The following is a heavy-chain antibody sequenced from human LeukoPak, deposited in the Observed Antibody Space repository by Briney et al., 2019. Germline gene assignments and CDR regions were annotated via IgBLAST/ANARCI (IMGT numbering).Heavy chain of an antibody. D-gene: IGHD3-22*01. CDR2: ISGAGGRT. V-gene: IGHV3-23*01. CDR3: ANASPDYDSSGYYSRGFDY. CDR1: GFTFSSYA. Sequence: GGSLRLSCAASGFTFSSYAMNWVRQAPGKGLEWVSAISGAGGRTYYADSVKGRFTISRDNSKNMVYMQMNSLRAEDTALYYCANASPDYDSSGYYSRGFDYWGQRTLVTVSS. J-gene: IGHJ4*02.